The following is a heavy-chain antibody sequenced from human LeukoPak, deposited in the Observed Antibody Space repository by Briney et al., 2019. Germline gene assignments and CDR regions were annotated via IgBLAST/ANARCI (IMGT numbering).Heavy chain of an antibody. CDR1: GFTVINYA. CDR2: INGGNDAT. J-gene: IGHJ4*02. D-gene: IGHD3-22*01. V-gene: IGHV3-23*01. CDR3: AKDFHYDSSGYYLGWYFDY. Sequence: GGSLKLSCAASGFTVINYAMAWVRQAPGKGLEWVSAINGGNDATNYANSVKGRFTISRDNSKNTLYLQMNSLRAEDTAVYYCAKDFHYDSSGYYLGWYFDYWGQGTLVTVSS.